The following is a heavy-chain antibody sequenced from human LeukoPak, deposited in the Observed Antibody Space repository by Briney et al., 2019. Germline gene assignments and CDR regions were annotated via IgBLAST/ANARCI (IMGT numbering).Heavy chain of an antibody. CDR2: ISAYKGNT. CDR3: ARVSRYSYGFGYAFDI. J-gene: IGHJ3*02. Sequence: ASVKVSCKASGYTFTSYGISWVRQAPGQGLEWMGWISAYKGNTNYAQKLQGRVTMTTDTSTSTAYMELRSLRSDDTAVYYCARVSRYSYGFGYAFDIWGQGTMVTVSS. D-gene: IGHD5-18*01. V-gene: IGHV1-18*01. CDR1: GYTFTSYG.